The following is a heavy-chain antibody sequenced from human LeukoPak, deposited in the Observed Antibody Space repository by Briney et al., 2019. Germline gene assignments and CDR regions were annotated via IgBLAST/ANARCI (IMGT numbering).Heavy chain of an antibody. D-gene: IGHD1-7*01. V-gene: IGHV4-30-4*08. CDR2: IYYSGST. CDR3: ARVAGTTRTYYYYGMDV. Sequence: KPSETLSLTCTVSGGSISSSSYYWGWIRQPPGKGLEWIGYIYYSGSTYYNPSLKSRVTISVDTSKNQFSLKLSSVTAADTAVYYCARVAGTTRTYYYYGMDVWGQGTTVTVSS. CDR1: GGSISSSSYY. J-gene: IGHJ6*02.